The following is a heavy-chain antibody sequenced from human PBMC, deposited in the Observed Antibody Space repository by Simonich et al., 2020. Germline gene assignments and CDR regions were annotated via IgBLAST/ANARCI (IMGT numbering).Heavy chain of an antibody. D-gene: IGHD1-26*01. CDR1: GFTFSSYA. CDR2: ISYDGSNK. V-gene: IGHV3-30*07. Sequence: QVQLVESGGGVVQPGRSLRLSCAASGFTFSSYAMHWVRQAPGKGREWVAVISYDGSNKYYADSVKGRFTISRDNSKNTLYLQMNSLRAEDTAVYYCAREGAGNDAFDIWGQGTMVTVSS. CDR3: AREGAGNDAFDI. J-gene: IGHJ3*02.